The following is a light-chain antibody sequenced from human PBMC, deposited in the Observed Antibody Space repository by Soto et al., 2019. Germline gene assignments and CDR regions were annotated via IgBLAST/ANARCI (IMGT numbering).Light chain of an antibody. J-gene: IGKJ3*01. CDR3: QQFDNLPLT. CDR2: DAS. V-gene: IGKV1-33*01. CDR1: QNISNY. Sequence: DIQMTQSPSSLSASVGDRVTNTCQASQNISNYLNWYQQKPGKAPKLLIYDASNLETGVPSRCSGSGSGTDFTFTISSLQAEDIATYYCQQFDNLPLTFGPGTKVDIK.